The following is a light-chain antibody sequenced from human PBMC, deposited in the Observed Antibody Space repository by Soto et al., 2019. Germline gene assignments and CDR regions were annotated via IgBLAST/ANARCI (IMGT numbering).Light chain of an antibody. CDR3: QVWDSSSDHSVV. Sequence: SYELTQPPSVSVAPGKTARITCGGNNIGSKSVHGYQQKPGQAPVLVIYYDSDRPSGIPERFSGSNSGNTATLTISRVEAGDEADYYCQVWDSSSDHSVVFGGGTKLTVL. CDR2: YDS. J-gene: IGLJ2*01. V-gene: IGLV3-21*04. CDR1: NIGSKS.